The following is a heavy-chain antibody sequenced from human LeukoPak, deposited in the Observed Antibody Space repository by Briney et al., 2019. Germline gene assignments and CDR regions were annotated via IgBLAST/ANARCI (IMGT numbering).Heavy chain of an antibody. CDR1: GGSFSGYY. V-gene: IGHV4-34*01. J-gene: IGHJ4*02. D-gene: IGHD3-22*01. CDR3: ARGDYYDSSGYSDRFDY. Sequence: SETLSLTCAVYGGSFSGYYWSWIRQPPGKGLEWIGEINHGGSTNYNPSLKSRVTISVDTSKNQFSLKLSSVTAADTAVYYCARGDYYDSSGYSDRFDYWGQGTLVTVSS. CDR2: INHGGST.